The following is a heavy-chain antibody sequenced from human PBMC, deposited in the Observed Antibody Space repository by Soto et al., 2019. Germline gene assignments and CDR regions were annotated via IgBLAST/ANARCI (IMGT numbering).Heavy chain of an antibody. CDR1: GGSFSGYY. V-gene: IGHV4-34*01. J-gene: IGHJ4*02. D-gene: IGHD3-22*01. CDR3: ARLFFYYYDSSGYGFDY. Sequence: SETLSLTCAVYGGSFSGYYWSWIRQPPGKGLEWIGEINHSGSTNYNPSLRSRVTISVDTSKNQFSLKLSSVTAADTAVYYCARLFFYYYDSSGYGFDYWGQGTLFTVSS. CDR2: INHSGST.